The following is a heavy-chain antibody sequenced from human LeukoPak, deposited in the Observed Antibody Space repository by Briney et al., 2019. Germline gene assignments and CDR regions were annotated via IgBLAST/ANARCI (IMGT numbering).Heavy chain of an antibody. V-gene: IGHV3-33*06. CDR1: GFTFSNYG. Sequence: GGSLRLSCAASGFTFSNYGMHWVRQAPGKGLEWVALIWYDGSNKYYADSVKGRFTISRDNSKNTLYLQMNSLRAEDTAVYYCAKDSPLTIFGVVIPPGQFDYWGQGTLVTVSS. J-gene: IGHJ4*02. CDR2: IWYDGSNK. CDR3: AKDSPLTIFGVVIPPGQFDY. D-gene: IGHD3-3*01.